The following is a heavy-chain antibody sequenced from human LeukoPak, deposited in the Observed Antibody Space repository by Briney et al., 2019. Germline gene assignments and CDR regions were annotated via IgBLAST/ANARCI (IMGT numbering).Heavy chain of an antibody. Sequence: GGSLRLSCAASGFTFSSYSMNWVRQAPGKGLEWVSCISSSSSYIYYADSVKGRFIISRDNAKNSLSLQMNSLRAEDTAVYYCARPLLYYYGSETYFWFDPWGQGTLVTVSS. J-gene: IGHJ5*02. CDR3: ARPLLYYYGSETYFWFDP. CDR1: GFTFSSYS. D-gene: IGHD3-10*01. V-gene: IGHV3-21*01. CDR2: ISSSSSYI.